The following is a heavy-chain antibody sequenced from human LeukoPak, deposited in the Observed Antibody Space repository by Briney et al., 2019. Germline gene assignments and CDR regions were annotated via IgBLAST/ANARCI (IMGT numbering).Heavy chain of an antibody. CDR1: GFTLDDFA. D-gene: IGHD2-2*01. J-gene: IGHJ1*01. CDR3: AKDSSTQQSAEYFQH. V-gene: IGHV3-9*01. CDR2: ISWNSGSI. Sequence: GGSLRLSCAASGFTLDDFAMGWVRQAQGKGLEWVSGISWNSGSIGYADSVKGRFTISRDNAKNSLYLQMNSLRAEDTALYYCAKDSSTQQSAEYFQHWGQGTLVTVSS.